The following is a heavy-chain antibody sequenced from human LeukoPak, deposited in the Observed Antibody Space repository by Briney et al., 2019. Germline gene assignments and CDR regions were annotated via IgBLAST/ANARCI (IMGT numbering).Heavy chain of an antibody. CDR2: ISSSSSYI. CDR3: AREEAAAKDY. V-gene: IGHV3-21*01. D-gene: IGHD6-13*01. J-gene: IGHJ4*02. Sequence: GGSLRLSCAASGFTFSSYSMNWVRQAPGKGLEWVSSISSSSSYIHYADSVKGRFTISRDNAKNSLYLQMNSLRAEDTAVYYCAREEAAAKDYWGQGTLVTVSS. CDR1: GFTFSSYS.